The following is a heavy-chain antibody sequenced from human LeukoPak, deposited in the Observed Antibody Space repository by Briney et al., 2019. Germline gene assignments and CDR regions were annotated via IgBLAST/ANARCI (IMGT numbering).Heavy chain of an antibody. CDR2: IYYTGNT. CDR3: ARHVGTPRHFDF. V-gene: IGHV4-39*01. Sequence: SETLSLTCSLSGGSINTANYYWAWIRQPPGKGLDWVGSIYYTGNTYYNPSLKSRVTIFVDTSRNRFSLKLNSVTAADTALYYCARHVGTPRHFDFWGHGTLVTVSS. J-gene: IGHJ4*01. CDR1: GGSINTANYY. D-gene: IGHD3-10*01.